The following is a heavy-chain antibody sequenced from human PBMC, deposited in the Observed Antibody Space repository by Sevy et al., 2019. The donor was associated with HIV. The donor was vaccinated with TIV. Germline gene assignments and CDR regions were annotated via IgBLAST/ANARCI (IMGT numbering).Heavy chain of an antibody. Sequence: SETLSLTCAVYGESFSGYYWSWIRQPPGKRLEWIGEINHSGSTNYNPSLKSRVTISVDTSKKQFSLKLTSVTAADTALYYCARLRCGGDCYLFDIWGQGTMVSVSS. CDR2: INHSGST. J-gene: IGHJ3*02. V-gene: IGHV4-34*01. D-gene: IGHD2-21*02. CDR1: GESFSGYY. CDR3: ARLRCGGDCYLFDI.